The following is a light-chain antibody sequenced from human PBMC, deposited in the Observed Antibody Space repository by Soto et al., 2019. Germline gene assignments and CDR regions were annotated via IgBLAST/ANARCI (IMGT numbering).Light chain of an antibody. CDR1: SSDVGRYNF. CDR2: DVA. Sequence: CTGTSSDVGRYNFVSWYQQRPGKAPKLIIYDVANRPSGISNRFSGSKSGNTASLTISGLQAEDEADYYCSSYTGSTSLVYVFGTGTKVTVL. J-gene: IGLJ1*01. V-gene: IGLV2-14*03. CDR3: SSYTGSTSLVYV.